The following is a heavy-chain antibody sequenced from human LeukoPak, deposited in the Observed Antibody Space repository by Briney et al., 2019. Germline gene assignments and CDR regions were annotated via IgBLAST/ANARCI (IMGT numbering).Heavy chain of an antibody. V-gene: IGHV3-11*01. D-gene: IGHD3-10*01. CDR2: ISSSGSTI. CDR3: ARPPSRPRGHFDY. CDR1: GFTFSDYY. Sequence: KTGGSLRLSCAASGFTFSDYYMSWIRQAPGKGLEWVSYISSSGSTIYYADSVKGRFTISRDNAKNSLYLQMNSLRAEDTAVYYRARPPSRPRGHFDYWGQGTLVTVSS. J-gene: IGHJ4*02.